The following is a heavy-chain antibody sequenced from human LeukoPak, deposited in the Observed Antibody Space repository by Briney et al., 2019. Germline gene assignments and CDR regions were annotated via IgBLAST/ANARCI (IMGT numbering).Heavy chain of an antibody. CDR2: IYWDDDK. Sequence: SGPTLVNPPQTLTLTCTFSGFSLRTGGGGVGWIRQPPGKALQWLPLIYWDDDKRYSPSLKSRLTITKDTSKNQVVLTMTNMDPVDTATYYCAHRLTYYYDSSGFDYWGQGTLVTVSS. D-gene: IGHD3-22*01. V-gene: IGHV2-5*02. J-gene: IGHJ4*02. CDR3: AHRLTYYYDSSGFDY. CDR1: GFSLRTGGGG.